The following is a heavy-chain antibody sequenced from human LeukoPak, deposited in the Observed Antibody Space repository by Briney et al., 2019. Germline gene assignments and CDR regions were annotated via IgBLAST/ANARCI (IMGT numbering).Heavy chain of an antibody. J-gene: IGHJ4*02. Sequence: GASVNVSFKASGYTFTSYDINWMRQATGQGLERMGWMNPNSGNTGYAQKFQGRVTMTRTTSISTAYMELSSLRSEDTAVYYCARGTGHSGWKFDYWGQGNLVTVSS. CDR2: MNPNSGNT. D-gene: IGHD6-19*01. CDR3: ARGTGHSGWKFDY. CDR1: GYTFTSYD. V-gene: IGHV1-8*01.